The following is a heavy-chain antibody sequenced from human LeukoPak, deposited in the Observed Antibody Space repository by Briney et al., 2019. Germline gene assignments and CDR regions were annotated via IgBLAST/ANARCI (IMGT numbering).Heavy chain of an antibody. D-gene: IGHD3-3*01. Sequence: GGSLRLSCAPSVFTFSSYAISWVGQAAGPEGKGVSGISGCVISTHYADSVKGRFTLSRDNSKNTLYLQMNSLRAEDTAVYYCAKADRFGILEWLLWVPYFDYWGQGTLVTVSS. CDR2: ISGCVIST. V-gene: IGHV3-23*01. CDR3: AKADRFGILEWLLWVPYFDY. J-gene: IGHJ4*02. CDR1: VFTFSSYA.